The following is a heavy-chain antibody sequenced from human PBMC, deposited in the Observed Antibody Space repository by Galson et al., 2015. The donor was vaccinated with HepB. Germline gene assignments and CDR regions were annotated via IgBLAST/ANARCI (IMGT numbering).Heavy chain of an antibody. J-gene: IGHJ6*02. CDR1: GFTFSSYG. V-gene: IGHV3-30*18. Sequence: SLRLSCAASGFTFSSYGMHWVRQAPGKGLEWVAVISYDGSNKYYADSVKGRFTISRDNSKNTLYLQMNSLRAEDTAVYYCAKDYGEQDYYYYGMDVWGRGTTVTVSS. CDR2: ISYDGSNK. CDR3: AKDYGEQDYYYYGMDV. D-gene: IGHD4-17*01.